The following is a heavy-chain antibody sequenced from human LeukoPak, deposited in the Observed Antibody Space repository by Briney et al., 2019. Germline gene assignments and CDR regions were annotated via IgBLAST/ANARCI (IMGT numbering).Heavy chain of an antibody. CDR1: GGSISSSSYY. CDR3: ARSRRYSYGSDFDY. Sequence: NPSETLSLTCTVSGGSISSSSYYWGWIRQPPGKGLEWIGSIYYSGSTYYNPSLKSRVTISVDTSKNQFSLKLSSVTAADTAVYYCARSRRYSYGSDFDYWGQGTLVTVSS. J-gene: IGHJ4*02. CDR2: IYYSGST. D-gene: IGHD5-18*01. V-gene: IGHV4-39*01.